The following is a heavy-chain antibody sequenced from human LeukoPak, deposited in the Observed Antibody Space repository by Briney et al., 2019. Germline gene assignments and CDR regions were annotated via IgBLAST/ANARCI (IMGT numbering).Heavy chain of an antibody. CDR2: IRSKTDGGTT. CDR3: STWTDLYDY. J-gene: IGHJ4*02. D-gene: IGHD3/OR15-3a*01. CDR1: GFTFNNYN. Sequence: PGGSLRLSCAASGFTFNNYNMNWVRQAPGKGLDWVGRIRSKTDGGTTDHAASVKGRFTISRDDSNNMLYLQMNSLKTEDTAVYYCSTWTDLYDYWGQGTLVTVSS. V-gene: IGHV3-15*01.